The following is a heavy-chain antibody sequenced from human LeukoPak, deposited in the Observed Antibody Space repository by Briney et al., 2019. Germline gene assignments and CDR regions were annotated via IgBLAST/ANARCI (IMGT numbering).Heavy chain of an antibody. V-gene: IGHV4-59*01. CDR3: AIGSGGDAFDI. J-gene: IGHJ3*02. CDR2: IYYSGST. D-gene: IGHD2-15*01. Sequence: SETLSLTCTVSGGSISSYYWSWIRQPPGKGLEWIGYIYYSGSTNYNPSLKSRVTISVDTSKNQFSLKLSSVTAADTAVYYCAIGSGGDAFDIWGRGTMVTVSS. CDR1: GGSISSYY.